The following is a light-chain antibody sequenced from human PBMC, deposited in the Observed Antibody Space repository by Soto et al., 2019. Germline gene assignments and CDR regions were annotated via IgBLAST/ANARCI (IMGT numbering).Light chain of an antibody. CDR2: AAS. Sequence: DFEMTQSPSSLSAFVGDRVTVTCRASQSIGTFLSWYQQKSGRAPKLLIYAASSLQIGVPSRFSGSGSGTNFTLTISSLQPEDFATYFCQQNYDTPITFGQGTRLGL. J-gene: IGKJ5*01. CDR3: QQNYDTPIT. CDR1: QSIGTF. V-gene: IGKV1-39*01.